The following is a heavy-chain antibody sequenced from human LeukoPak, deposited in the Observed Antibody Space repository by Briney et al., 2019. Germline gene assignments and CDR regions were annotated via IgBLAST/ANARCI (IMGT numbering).Heavy chain of an antibody. Sequence: PGGSLRLSCAASGFNFSCFWMSWVRQAPGEGLEWVANIKKDGSQKYYVDSVEGRFTISRDNAKNSLYLQMDSLRVDDTAVYYCTRVFGGYDVSDYWGQGTLVTVSS. V-gene: IGHV3-7*03. J-gene: IGHJ4*02. CDR2: IKKDGSQK. CDR3: TRVFGGYDVSDY. CDR1: GFNFSCFW. D-gene: IGHD3-3*01.